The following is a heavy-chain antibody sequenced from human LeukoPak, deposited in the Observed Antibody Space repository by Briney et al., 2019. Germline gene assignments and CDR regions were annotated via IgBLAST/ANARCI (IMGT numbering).Heavy chain of an antibody. CDR2: ISGSGEST. D-gene: IGHD5-24*01. V-gene: IGHV3-23*01. Sequence: PGGSLRLSCAASGLTFSTFAMTWVRQAPGKGLEWVSGISGSGESTSYGASVKGRFTISRDSSKSAVYLQMNSLRVEDTAVYYCAKDDDGHNSGDFDYWGQGTLVTVSS. CDR1: GLTFSTFA. J-gene: IGHJ4*02. CDR3: AKDDDGHNSGDFDY.